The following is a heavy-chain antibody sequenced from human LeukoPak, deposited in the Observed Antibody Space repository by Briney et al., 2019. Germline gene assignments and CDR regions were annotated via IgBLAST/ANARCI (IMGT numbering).Heavy chain of an antibody. CDR1: GFTFNTYA. J-gene: IGHJ4*02. Sequence: GGSLRLSCVASGFTFNTYAMSWVRQAPGKGLEWVSTISGSGAFTKYADSVTGRFTISRDNSKSTMYLQLNSLRAEDTAIYYCAKTYYYDSSGYSHYLAYDYWGQGTLVTVSS. V-gene: IGHV3-23*01. CDR3: AKTYYYDSSGYSHYLAYDY. D-gene: IGHD3-22*01. CDR2: ISGSGAFT.